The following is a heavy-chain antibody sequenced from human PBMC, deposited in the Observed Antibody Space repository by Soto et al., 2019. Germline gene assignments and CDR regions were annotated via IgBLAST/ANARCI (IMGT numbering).Heavy chain of an antibody. CDR2: INHSGST. CDR1: GGSFSGYY. J-gene: IGHJ4*02. V-gene: IGHV4-34*01. Sequence: PSETLSLTCAVYGGSFSGYYWSWIRQPPGKGLEWTGEINHSGSTNYNPSLKSRVTISVDTSKNQFSLKLSSVTAADTAVYYCARAFLRAYYYGSGTPDYWGQGTLVTVSS. CDR3: ARAFLRAYYYGSGTPDY. D-gene: IGHD3-10*01.